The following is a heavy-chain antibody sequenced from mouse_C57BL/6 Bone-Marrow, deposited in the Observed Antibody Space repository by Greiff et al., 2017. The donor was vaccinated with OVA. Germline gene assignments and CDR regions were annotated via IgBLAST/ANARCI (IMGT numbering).Heavy chain of an antibody. Sequence: EVQLQESGGGLVQPGGSLSLSCAASGFTFTDYYMSWVRQPPGQALEWFGFISNKANGSTTEYSASVKGRFTISRDNAHSIRYLQMNALRAEDSATYYCARYTIYYGGYYYAMGYWGQGTSVTVST. CDR3: ARYTIYYGGYYYAMGY. D-gene: IGHD2-13*01. J-gene: IGHJ4*01. CDR2: ISNKANGSTT. V-gene: IGHV7-3*01. CDR1: GFTFTDYY.